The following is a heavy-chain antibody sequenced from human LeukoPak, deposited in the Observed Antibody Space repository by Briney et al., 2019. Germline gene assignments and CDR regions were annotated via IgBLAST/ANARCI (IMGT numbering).Heavy chain of an antibody. CDR3: ARLGGATSPFGY. Sequence: SETLSLTCTVSGGSISSYYWSWIRQPPGKGLEWIGYIYYTGNTNYNPSLKSRVTISVDTSKSQFSLNLSSVTAADTAIYYCARLGGATSPFGYWGQGTLVTVSS. CDR1: GGSISSYY. CDR2: IYYTGNT. V-gene: IGHV4-59*08. D-gene: IGHD1-26*01. J-gene: IGHJ4*02.